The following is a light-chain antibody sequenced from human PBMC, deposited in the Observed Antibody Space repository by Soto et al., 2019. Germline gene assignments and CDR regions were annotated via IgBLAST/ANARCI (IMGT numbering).Light chain of an antibody. Sequence: QLVLTQPASVSGSPGQSITISCTGTNRDVGGYNYVSWYQHHPGKAPKVLIYEVTHRPSGISNRFSGSKSGNTASLTISGLQAEDEADYYCTSYSTSSPWVFGGGTKLTVL. J-gene: IGLJ3*02. CDR3: TSYSTSSPWV. CDR1: NRDVGGYNY. CDR2: EVT. V-gene: IGLV2-14*01.